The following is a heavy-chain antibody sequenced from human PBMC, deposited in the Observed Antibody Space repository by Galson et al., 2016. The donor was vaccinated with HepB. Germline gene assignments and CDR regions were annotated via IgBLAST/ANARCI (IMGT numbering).Heavy chain of an antibody. CDR2: IEKDGSEK. Sequence: SLRLSCAVSGFAFSNYAMTWVRQAPGKGLQWVANIEKDGSEKNYVDSVKGRFTISRDNAKNSLYLQMNTLRAEDTAVYYCAAGAGWVEDYWGQGTLVIVSS. V-gene: IGHV3-7*03. D-gene: IGHD5-24*01. J-gene: IGHJ4*02. CDR3: AAGAGWVEDY. CDR1: GFAFSNYA.